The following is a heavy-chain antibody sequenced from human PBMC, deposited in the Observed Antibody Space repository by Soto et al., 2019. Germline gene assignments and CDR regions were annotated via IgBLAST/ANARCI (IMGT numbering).Heavy chain of an antibody. CDR1: GFTFSNAW. V-gene: IGHV3-15*01. CDR2: IKSKTDGGTT. J-gene: IGHJ6*03. CDR3: TTPTSNERYSGYSVYYYYYMDV. D-gene: IGHD5-12*01. Sequence: SLRLSCAASGFTFSNAWMSWVRQAPGKGLEWVGRIKSKTDGGTTDYAAPVKGRFTISRDDSKNTLYLQMNSLKTEDTAVYYCTTPTSNERYSGYSVYYYYYMDVWGKGTTVTVS.